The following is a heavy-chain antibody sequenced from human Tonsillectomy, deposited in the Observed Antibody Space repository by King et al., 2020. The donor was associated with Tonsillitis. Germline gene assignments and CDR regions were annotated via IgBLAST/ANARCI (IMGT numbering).Heavy chain of an antibody. J-gene: IGHJ4*02. CDR3: ATSYYDILTGYYKYYFDY. V-gene: IGHV4-61*02. D-gene: IGHD3-9*01. Sequence: VQLQESGPGLVKPSQTLSLTCTVSGGSVSSGRHYWIWIRQPAGKGLEWIGRIFTSGSTNYNPSLKSRVTMSVDTSENQFSLKLSSVTAADTAVYFCATSYYDILTGYYKYYFDYWGQGTLVTVSS. CDR1: GGSVSSGRHY. CDR2: IFTSGST.